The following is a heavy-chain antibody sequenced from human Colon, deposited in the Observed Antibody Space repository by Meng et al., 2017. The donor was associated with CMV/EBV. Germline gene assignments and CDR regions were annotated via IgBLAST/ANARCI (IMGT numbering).Heavy chain of an antibody. CDR3: ARVVLNFFDH. Sequence: QLQLQESGPGLVKPSETLSLPCTVSGGSFINNSYCWGWIRQPPGKGLEYIGSVYHSGSTYYNPSLKSRVTISVDTSKNQFSLKLSSVTAADTAMYYCARVVLNFFDHWGQGTLVTVSS. V-gene: IGHV4-39*07. CDR1: GGSFINNSYC. CDR2: VYHSGST. J-gene: IGHJ4*02.